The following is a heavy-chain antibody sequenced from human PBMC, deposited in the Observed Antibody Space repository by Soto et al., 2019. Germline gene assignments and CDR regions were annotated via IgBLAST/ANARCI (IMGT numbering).Heavy chain of an antibody. D-gene: IGHD3-3*01. V-gene: IGHV6-1*01. Sequence: SQTLSLTCAISGDSVSSNGAAWNWIRQSPSRGLEWLGRTYYRSKWYNNYAVSVNSRITINPDTSKSQFSLHLNSVTPEDTAVYYCARGLWSGYYSNWFDPWGQGTLVTVSS. CDR2: TYYRSKWYN. J-gene: IGHJ5*02. CDR3: ARGLWSGYYSNWFDP. CDR1: GDSVSSNGAA.